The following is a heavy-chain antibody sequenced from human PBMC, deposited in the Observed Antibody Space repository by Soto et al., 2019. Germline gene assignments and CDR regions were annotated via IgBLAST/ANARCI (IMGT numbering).Heavy chain of an antibody. D-gene: IGHD3-3*01. CDR2: IHSSSSWE. CDR3: VFDFWLVPTV. CDR1: GFTFSTHS. V-gene: IGHV3-48*01. Sequence: EVQLVESGGGLVQPGGSLKLSCAASGFTFSTHSMNWVRQAPGRGLEWVSYIHSSSSWEVYADSVRGRFTVSRDNAKNSLYLQMSSLRAEDTAVYYCVFDFWLVPTVWGKGITVTVSS. J-gene: IGHJ6*04.